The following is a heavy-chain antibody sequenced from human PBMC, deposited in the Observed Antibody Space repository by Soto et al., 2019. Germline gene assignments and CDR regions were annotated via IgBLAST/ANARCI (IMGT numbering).Heavy chain of an antibody. CDR1: GGTIRSYY. D-gene: IGHD6-19*01. CDR3: ARLIAVAGTAVGYYFDC. Sequence: SETLTLTCAASGGTIRSYYWSWIRQPPGKGLEWIGDIYYDGGTNYNPSLKSRVNISVDTSKNQFSLKLRSVKAADTGVYYCARLIAVAGTAVGYYFDCWGQGTLVTVSS. J-gene: IGHJ4*02. V-gene: IGHV4-59*01. CDR2: IYYDGGT.